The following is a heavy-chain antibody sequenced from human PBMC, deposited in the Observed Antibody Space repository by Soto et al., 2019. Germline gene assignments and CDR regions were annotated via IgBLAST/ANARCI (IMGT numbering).Heavy chain of an antibody. D-gene: IGHD3-3*01. CDR2: TYYRSKWYN. J-gene: IGHJ3*02. CDR1: WDSVSSNSAA. Sequence: PSQTLSLTCAISWDSVSSNSAACNWIRPSPSRGLEWLGRTYYRSKWYNDYAVSVKSRITINPDTSKNQFSLQLNSVTPEDTAVYYCAGHYDFWSGYYFPDAFDIWGQGTMVTVSS. CDR3: AGHYDFWSGYYFPDAFDI. V-gene: IGHV6-1*01.